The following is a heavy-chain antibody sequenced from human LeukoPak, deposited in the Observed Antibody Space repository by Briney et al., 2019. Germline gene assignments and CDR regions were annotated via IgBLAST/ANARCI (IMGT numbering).Heavy chain of an antibody. J-gene: IGHJ4*02. CDR1: GGIFSSYA. V-gene: IGHV1-69*05. CDR3: ARGSKRAAPFDY. Sequence: SVKVSCKASGGIFSSYAISWVRQAPGQGLEWMGGIIPIFGTANYAQKFQGRVTITTDESTSTAYMELSSLRSEDTAVYYCARGSKRAAPFDYWGQGTLVTVSS. D-gene: IGHD2-15*01. CDR2: IIPIFGTA.